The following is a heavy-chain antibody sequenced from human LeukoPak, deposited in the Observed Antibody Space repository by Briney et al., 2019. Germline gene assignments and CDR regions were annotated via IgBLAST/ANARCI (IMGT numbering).Heavy chain of an antibody. Sequence: PSETLSLTCTVSGGSISSGGYYWSWIRQHPGTGLEWIGYIYYSGSTYYNPSLKSRVTISVDTSKNQFSLKLSSVTAADTAVYYCARDTPYDYGDYGDAFDIWGQGTMVTVSS. D-gene: IGHD4-17*01. CDR1: GGSISSGGYY. CDR3: ARDTPYDYGDYGDAFDI. V-gene: IGHV4-31*03. J-gene: IGHJ3*02. CDR2: IYYSGST.